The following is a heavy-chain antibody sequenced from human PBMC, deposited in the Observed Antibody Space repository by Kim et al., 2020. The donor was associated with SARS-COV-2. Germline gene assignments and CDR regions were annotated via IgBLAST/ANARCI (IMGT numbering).Heavy chain of an antibody. D-gene: IGHD2-8*02. CDR2: SNPSGEST. CDR1: GDTFITHS. J-gene: IGHJ4*02. CDR3: ARGGGTGIFDY. Sequence: ASVKVSCKASGDTFITHSMHWLRQAPGQGLEWLAVSNPSGESTNYAQKFQGRVTLTRDTSTRTVYMELSSLRSDDTAVYYCARGGGTGIFDYWGQGTLVTVSS. V-gene: IGHV1-46*01.